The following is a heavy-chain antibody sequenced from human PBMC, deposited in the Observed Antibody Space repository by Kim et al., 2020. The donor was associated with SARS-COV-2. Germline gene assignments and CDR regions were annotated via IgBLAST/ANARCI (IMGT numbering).Heavy chain of an antibody. D-gene: IGHD6-13*01. J-gene: IGHJ4*02. CDR2: T. Sequence: TNYAQKLKGRVTLTTDTSTSTAYMELRSLRSDDTAVYYCARDHSSSWYDYWGQGTLVTVSS. V-gene: IGHV1-18*01. CDR3: ARDHSSSWYDY.